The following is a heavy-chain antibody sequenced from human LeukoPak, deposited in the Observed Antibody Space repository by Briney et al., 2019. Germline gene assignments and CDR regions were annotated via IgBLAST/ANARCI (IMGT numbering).Heavy chain of an antibody. CDR2: IYYSGST. V-gene: IGHV4-39*01. CDR1: GGSITSSSFY. CDR3: ARWVSTPRGYFDY. J-gene: IGHJ4*02. Sequence: PSGTLSLTCTVSGGSITSSSFYWGWIRQPPGKGLEWIGNIYYSGSTYYNPSLKSRVTISVDTSKNQFSLKLSSVTAADTAVYYCARWVSTPRGYFDYWGQGTLVTVSS. D-gene: IGHD5/OR15-5a*01.